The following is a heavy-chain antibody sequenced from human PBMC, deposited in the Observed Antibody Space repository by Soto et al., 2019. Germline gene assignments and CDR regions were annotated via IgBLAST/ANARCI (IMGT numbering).Heavy chain of an antibody. CDR2: VYPSGGGT. CDR1: GYTFSITY. V-gene: IGHV1-46*01. CDR3: ARAVVAATTWFDP. D-gene: IGHD2-15*01. J-gene: IGHJ5*02. Sequence: ASVKVSCKAAGYTFSITYLHWLRQAPGQGLEWLGLVYPSGGGTNYTERFKGRLNITRDTSTSTVYMELSRLTSEDTAVYYGARAVVAATTWFDPWGQGTLVTVSS.